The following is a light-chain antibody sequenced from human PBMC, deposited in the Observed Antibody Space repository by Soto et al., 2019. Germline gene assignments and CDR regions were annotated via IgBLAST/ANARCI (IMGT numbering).Light chain of an antibody. Sequence: EVVVTQSPATLSVSPGERATLSCRASRRISRNLAWYQQKPGQAPRLLIYGASSRATGIPDRFSGSGSGTDFTLTISSLEPEDFAVYYCQQRRSRPPTITFGQGTRLEI. CDR1: RRISRN. CDR3: QQRRSRPPTIT. CDR2: GAS. J-gene: IGKJ5*01. V-gene: IGKV3-11*01.